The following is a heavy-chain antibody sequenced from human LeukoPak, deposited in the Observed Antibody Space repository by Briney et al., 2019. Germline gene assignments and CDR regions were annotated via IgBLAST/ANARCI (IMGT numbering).Heavy chain of an antibody. V-gene: IGHV3-30*02. Sequence: GGSLRLSCAASGFAFSSYGMYWVRQAPGKGLEWVAFIRYDGSNKYYADSVKGRFTVSRDNSKNTLYLQMKSLRAEDTAVYYCAKGGGYEAQYYYYYLDVWGKGTTVTISS. J-gene: IGHJ6*03. CDR2: IRYDGSNK. CDR1: GFAFSSYG. D-gene: IGHD5-12*01. CDR3: AKGGGYEAQYYYYYLDV.